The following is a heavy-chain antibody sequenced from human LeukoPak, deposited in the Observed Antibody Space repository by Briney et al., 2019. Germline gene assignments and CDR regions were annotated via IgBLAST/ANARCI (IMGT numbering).Heavy chain of an antibody. Sequence: GASVKVSCKASGGTFSSYAISRVRQAPGQGLEWMGGIIPIFGTANYAQKFQGRVTITADKSTSTAYMELSSLRSEDTAVYYCARGQGMYQLHYYFDYWGQGTLVTVSS. V-gene: IGHV1-69*06. CDR1: GGTFSSYA. J-gene: IGHJ4*02. D-gene: IGHD2-2*01. CDR3: ARGQGMYQLHYYFDY. CDR2: IIPIFGTA.